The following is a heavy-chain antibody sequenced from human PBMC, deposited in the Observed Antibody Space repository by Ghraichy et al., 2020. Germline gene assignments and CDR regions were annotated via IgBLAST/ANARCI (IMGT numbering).Heavy chain of an antibody. J-gene: IGHJ5*02. V-gene: IGHV3-33*01. CDR2: IWYDGSNK. Sequence: GGSLRLSCAASGFTFSSYGMHWVRQAPGKGLEWVAVIWYDGSNKYYADSVKGRFTISRDNSKNTLYLQMNSLRAEDTAVYYCASLYYDFWSGSSSGGFDPWGQGTLVTVSS. CDR1: GFTFSSYG. D-gene: IGHD3-3*01. CDR3: ASLYYDFWSGSSSGGFDP.